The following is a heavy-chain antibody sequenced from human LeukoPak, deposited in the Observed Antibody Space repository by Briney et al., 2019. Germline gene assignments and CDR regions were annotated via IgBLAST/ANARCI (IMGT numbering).Heavy chain of an antibody. J-gene: IGHJ4*02. CDR2: MNPNSGNT. Sequence: ASVTVSCKASGYTFTSYDINWVRQAAGQGLEWMGWMNPNSGNTGYAQTFQGRVTITRNTSISTAYMELSSLRSEDTAVYYCARGTRALYGSGSYRKYYFDYWGQGTLVTVSS. V-gene: IGHV1-8*01. D-gene: IGHD3-10*01. CDR1: GYTFTSYD. CDR3: ARGTRALYGSGSYRKYYFDY.